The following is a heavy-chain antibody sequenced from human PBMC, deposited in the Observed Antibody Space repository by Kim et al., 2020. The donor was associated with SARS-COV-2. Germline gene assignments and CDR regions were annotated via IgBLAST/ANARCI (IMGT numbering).Heavy chain of an antibody. J-gene: IGHJ4*02. D-gene: IGHD2-21*02. Sequence: DAVKGRFTISRDNSKNTLYLQMNSLRAEDTAVYYCARSRGVVTLYYYFDYWGQGTLVTVSS. V-gene: IGHV3-30*01. CDR3: ARSRGVVTLYYYFDY.